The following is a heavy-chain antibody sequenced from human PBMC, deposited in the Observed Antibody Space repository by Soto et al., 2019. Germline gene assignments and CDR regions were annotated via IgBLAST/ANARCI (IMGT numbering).Heavy chain of an antibody. J-gene: IGHJ4*02. CDR2: ISAYNGNT. CDR3: ARATLGIVGATTTDFDY. CDR1: GYTFTSYG. Sequence: ASVKVSCKASGYTFTSYGISWVRQAPGQGLEWMGWISAYNGNTDYAQKLQGRVTMTTDTSTSTAYMELRSLRSDDTAVYYCARATLGIVGATTTDFDYWGQGTLVTVSS. V-gene: IGHV1-18*01. D-gene: IGHD1-26*01.